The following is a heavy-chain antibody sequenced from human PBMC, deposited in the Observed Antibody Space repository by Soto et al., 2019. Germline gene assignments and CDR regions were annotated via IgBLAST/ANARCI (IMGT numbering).Heavy chain of an antibody. CDR3: ARDRPRIAAAGTVAAFDI. V-gene: IGHV1-18*01. D-gene: IGHD6-13*01. Sequence: ASVKVSCKASGYTFTSYGISWVRQAPGQGLEWMGWISAYNGNTNYAQKLQGRVTMTTDTSTSTAYMELRSLRSDDTAVYYCARDRPRIAAAGTVAAFDIWGQGTMVTVSS. J-gene: IGHJ3*02. CDR1: GYTFTSYG. CDR2: ISAYNGNT.